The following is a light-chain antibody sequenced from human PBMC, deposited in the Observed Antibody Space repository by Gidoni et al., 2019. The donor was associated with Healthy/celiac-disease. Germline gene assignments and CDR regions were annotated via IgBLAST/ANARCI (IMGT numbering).Light chain of an antibody. Sequence: SYVLTPPPSASVAPGKTARITCGGNNIGSKSVHWYQQKPGQAPVLVIYYDSDRPSGIPERVSGSKSGNTATLTISRVEAGEEADYYCQVWDSSSDHRVFGGGTKLTVL. J-gene: IGLJ3*02. CDR1: NIGSKS. V-gene: IGLV3-21*04. CDR3: QVWDSSSDHRV. CDR2: YDS.